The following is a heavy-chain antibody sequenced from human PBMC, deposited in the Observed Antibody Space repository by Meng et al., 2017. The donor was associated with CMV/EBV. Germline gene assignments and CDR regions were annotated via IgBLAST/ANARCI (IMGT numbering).Heavy chain of an antibody. V-gene: IGHV4-34*01. D-gene: IGHD1-26*01. Sequence: QGQPQQWGAGLLKPSATLSLTCAVYGGSFSGYYWSWIRQPPGKGLEWIGEINHSGSTNYNPSLKSRVTISVDTSKNQFSLKLSSVTAADTAVYYCARGVGGWFDPWGQGTLVTASS. CDR1: GGSFSGYY. J-gene: IGHJ5*02. CDR3: ARGVGGWFDP. CDR2: INHSGST.